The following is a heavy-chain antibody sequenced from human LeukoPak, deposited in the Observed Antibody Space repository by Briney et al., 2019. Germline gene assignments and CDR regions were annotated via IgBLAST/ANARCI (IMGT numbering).Heavy chain of an antibody. CDR3: ARAKGPRLGPNPDY. CDR2: ISSSSSYI. J-gene: IGHJ4*02. D-gene: IGHD1-14*01. CDR1: GCTFTSYS. Sequence: GGSLRLSCAASGCTFTSYSMNWVRQAPGKGLEWVSSISSSSSYIYYADSVKGRFTISRDNAKNSLYLQMNSLRAEDTAVYYCARAKGPRLGPNPDYWGQGTLVTVSS. V-gene: IGHV3-21*01.